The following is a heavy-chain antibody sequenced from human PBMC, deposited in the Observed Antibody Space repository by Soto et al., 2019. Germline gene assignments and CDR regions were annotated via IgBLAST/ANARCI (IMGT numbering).Heavy chain of an antibody. Sequence: WETLSLTCTVSGGSISSYYWSWIRQPPGKGLEWIGYIYYSGSTNYNPSLKSRVTISVDTSKNQFSLKLSSVTAADTAVYYCARDRGDGYSYNWFDPWGQGTLVTVS. CDR3: ARDRGDGYSYNWFDP. D-gene: IGHD5-18*01. CDR2: IYYSGST. CDR1: GGSISSYY. V-gene: IGHV4-59*01. J-gene: IGHJ5*02.